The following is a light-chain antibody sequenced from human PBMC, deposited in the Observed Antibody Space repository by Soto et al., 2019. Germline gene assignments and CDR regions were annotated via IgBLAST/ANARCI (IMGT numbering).Light chain of an antibody. CDR3: QQSYSIPLT. CDR1: QSISSY. J-gene: IGKJ4*01. CDR2: AAS. V-gene: IGKV1-39*01. Sequence: DIQMTQSPSSLSASVGDRVTITFRASQSISSYLNWYQQKPGKAPKLLIYAASSLQGGVPSRLSGSGSGTDFTLTISSLQPEDFATYYCQQSYSIPLTFGGGTKVDIK.